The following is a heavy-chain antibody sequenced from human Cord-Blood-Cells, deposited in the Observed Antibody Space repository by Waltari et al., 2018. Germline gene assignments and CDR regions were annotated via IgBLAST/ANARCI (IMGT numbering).Heavy chain of an antibody. CDR2: ISHSWST. CDR3: AIRPEAAAGDY. V-gene: IGHV4-38-2*01. D-gene: IGHD6-13*01. Sequence: QVQLQESGPGMVKTSETLSLTCAVSGYSISSSYYWAWTRQPPGKGLEWIGSISHSWSTYYNPSLNSRVTISVDTSKNQFSLKLSSVTAADTAVYYCAIRPEAAAGDYWGQGTLVTVSS. J-gene: IGHJ4*02. CDR1: GYSISSSYY.